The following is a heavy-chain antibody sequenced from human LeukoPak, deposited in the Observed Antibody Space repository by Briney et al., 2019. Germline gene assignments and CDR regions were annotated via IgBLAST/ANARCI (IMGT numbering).Heavy chain of an antibody. V-gene: IGHV3-30*04. Sequence: GGSLRLSCAASGFTFSSYAMHWVRQAPGKGLEWVAVISYDGSNKYYADSVKGRFTISRDNSKNTLYLQMNSLRAEDTAVYYCARVAPTGPYYMDVWGKGTTVTVSS. CDR2: ISYDGSNK. CDR1: GFTFSSYA. CDR3: ARVAPTGPYYMDV. J-gene: IGHJ6*03. D-gene: IGHD5-12*01.